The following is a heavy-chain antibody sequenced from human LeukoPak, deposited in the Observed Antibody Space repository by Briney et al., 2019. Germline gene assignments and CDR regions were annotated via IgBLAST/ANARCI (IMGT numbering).Heavy chain of an antibody. J-gene: IGHJ4*02. Sequence: GGTLRLSCAASGFTFSSYGMHWVRQAPGKGLEWVAFIRYDGSNKYYAVPVKGRFTISRDKSKNTLYLQMNSLRAEDTAVYYCAKDRGSGSYSDYWGQGTLVTVSS. CDR3: AKDRGSGSYSDY. D-gene: IGHD1-26*01. CDR2: IRYDGSNK. CDR1: GFTFSSYG. V-gene: IGHV3-30*02.